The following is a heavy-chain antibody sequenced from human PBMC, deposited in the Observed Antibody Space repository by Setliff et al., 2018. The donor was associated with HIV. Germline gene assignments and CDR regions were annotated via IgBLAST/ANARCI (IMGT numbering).Heavy chain of an antibody. V-gene: IGHV1-69*02. CDR2: IIHILGVA. Sequence: SVKVSCKASRSTFNSHTINWVRQAPGQGLDWMGRIIHILGVANYAQRFQGKVTITADKSTSTAYMEMTSLRFDDTAMYYCVRGVQSPPHYSYYYMDVWGEGTMVTVSS. D-gene: IGHD3-3*01. CDR3: VRGVQSPPHYSYYYMDV. CDR1: RSTFNSHT. J-gene: IGHJ6*03.